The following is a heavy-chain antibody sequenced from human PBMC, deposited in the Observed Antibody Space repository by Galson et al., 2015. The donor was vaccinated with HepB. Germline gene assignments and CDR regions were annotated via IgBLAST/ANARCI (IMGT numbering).Heavy chain of an antibody. D-gene: IGHD4-11*01. CDR2: IGSDGVST. CDR3: VKNGIEYSNSGYFEV. Sequence: SLRLSCAASGFTFSDYAMFWVRQGPGKGLEYVSVIGSDGVSTYYPDSVKGRVTISRDNPENTLYLQMTRLRPEDTAFYYCVKNGIEYSNSGYFEVWGQGTLVIVSS. V-gene: IGHV3-64D*06. CDR1: GFTFSDYA. J-gene: IGHJ4*02.